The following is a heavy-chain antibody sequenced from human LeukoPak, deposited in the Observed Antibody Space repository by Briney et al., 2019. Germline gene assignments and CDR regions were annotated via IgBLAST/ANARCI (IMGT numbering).Heavy chain of an antibody. CDR1: GYTLTGYY. J-gene: IGHJ4*02. Sequence: ASVKVSCKASGYTLTGYYMHWVRQAPGQGLEGMGWINPNSGGTNYAQKFQGRVTMTSDTSISTAYMELSRLRSDDTAVYYCAREGRYGSGSYYNIGYFDYWGQGTVVTVSS. D-gene: IGHD3-10*01. CDR3: AREGRYGSGSYYNIGYFDY. CDR2: INPNSGGT. V-gene: IGHV1-2*02.